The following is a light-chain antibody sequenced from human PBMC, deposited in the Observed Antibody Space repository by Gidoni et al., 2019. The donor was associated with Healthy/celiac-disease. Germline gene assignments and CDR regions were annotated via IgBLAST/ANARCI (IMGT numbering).Light chain of an antibody. Sequence: QSALTQPASVSGSPVQSITISCTGTSSDAGGYNYVSWYQQHPGKATKLMIYDVSNRPSGVSNRFSGSKSGNTASLTISGLQAEDEADYYCSSYTSSSPVVFGGGTKLTVL. CDR3: SSYTSSSPVV. V-gene: IGLV2-14*03. CDR2: DVS. J-gene: IGLJ2*01. CDR1: SSDAGGYNY.